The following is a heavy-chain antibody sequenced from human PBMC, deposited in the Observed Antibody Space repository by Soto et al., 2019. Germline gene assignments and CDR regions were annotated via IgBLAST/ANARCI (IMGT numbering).Heavy chain of an antibody. D-gene: IGHD2-2*01. V-gene: IGHV3-21*01. CDR2: ISSSSSYI. CDR1: GFTFSSYS. J-gene: IGHJ6*03. CDR3: ARVVDQLPSYYYYYMDV. Sequence: GGSLRLSCAASGFTFSSYSMNWVRQAPGKGLEWVSSISSSSSYIYYADSVKGRFTISRDNAKNSLYLQMNSLRAEDTAVYYCARVVDQLPSYYYYYMDVWGKGTTVTVSS.